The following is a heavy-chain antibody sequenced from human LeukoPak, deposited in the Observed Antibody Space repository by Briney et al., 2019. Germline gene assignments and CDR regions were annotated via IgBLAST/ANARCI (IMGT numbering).Heavy chain of an antibody. V-gene: IGHV4-34*01. D-gene: IGHD3-10*01. Sequence: SETLSLTCAAYGGSFSVYYWSWIRQPPGKGLEWIGEINDSGRTNYNPSLKSRVTISVDTSKNHLSLSLNSVTAADTAVYYCAASLWFGIYPDYWGQGSLVTVSS. CDR3: AASLWFGIYPDY. CDR2: INDSGRT. CDR1: GGSFSVYY. J-gene: IGHJ4*02.